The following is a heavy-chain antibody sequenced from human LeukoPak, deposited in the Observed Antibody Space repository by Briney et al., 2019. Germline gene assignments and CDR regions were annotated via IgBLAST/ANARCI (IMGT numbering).Heavy chain of an antibody. CDR2: ISGSGGST. Sequence: GGSLRLSCVASRFTFSSYAMSWVRQAPGKGLEWVSAISGSGGSTYYADSVKGRFTISRDNSKNTLYLQMNSLRAEDTAVYYCAKDRGCSTSCYGEPDDAFDIWGQGTMVTVSS. CDR1: RFTFSSYA. D-gene: IGHD2-2*01. CDR3: AKDRGCSTSCYGEPDDAFDI. V-gene: IGHV3-23*01. J-gene: IGHJ3*02.